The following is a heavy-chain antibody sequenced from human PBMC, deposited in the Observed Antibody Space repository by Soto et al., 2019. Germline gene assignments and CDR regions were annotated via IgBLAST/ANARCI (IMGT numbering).Heavy chain of an antibody. Sequence: PSETLSLTCTVSGDSISSSRHHWGWIRQPPGKGLEWIGNMLYGGTTYYNPSLKSRVTISVDPSKNQFSLRLSSVSATDTAVYYCARQQLSSSSSVVDWGPGTLVTVSS. V-gene: IGHV4-39*01. CDR3: ARQQLSSSSSVVD. D-gene: IGHD6-6*01. J-gene: IGHJ4*02. CDR1: GDSISSSRHH. CDR2: MLYGGTT.